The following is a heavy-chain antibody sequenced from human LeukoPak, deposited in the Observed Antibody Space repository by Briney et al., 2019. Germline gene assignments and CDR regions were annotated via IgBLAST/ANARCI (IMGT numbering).Heavy chain of an antibody. V-gene: IGHV3-23*01. D-gene: IGHD6-25*01. CDR2: ISGSGGST. CDR1: GFTFSNYA. CDR3: AKGSRAAGYYFDY. Sequence: GGSLRLSCAASGFTFSNYAMSWVRQAPGKGLEWVSGISGSGGSTYYADSVKGRFIISRDNSKNTLYLQMNSLRVEDMAVYYCAKGSRAAGYYFDYWGQGTLVTVSS. J-gene: IGHJ4*02.